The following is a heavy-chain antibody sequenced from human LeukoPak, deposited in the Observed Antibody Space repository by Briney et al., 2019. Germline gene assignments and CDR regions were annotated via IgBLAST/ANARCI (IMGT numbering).Heavy chain of an antibody. CDR2: IWYDGSNK. V-gene: IGHV3-33*01. CDR1: GFTFSSYG. CDR3: ARAKIVATGGYYYGMDV. Sequence: GGSLRLSCAASGFTFSSYGMHWVRQAPGKGLEWVAVIWYDGSNKYYADSVKGRFTISRDNSKNTLYLQMNSLRAEDTAVYYCARAKIVATGGYYYGMDVWGQGTTVTVSS. J-gene: IGHJ6*02. D-gene: IGHD5-12*01.